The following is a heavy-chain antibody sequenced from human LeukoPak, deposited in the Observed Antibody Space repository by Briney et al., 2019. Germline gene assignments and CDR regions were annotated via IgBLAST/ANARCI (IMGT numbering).Heavy chain of an antibody. J-gene: IGHJ4*02. CDR3: AKDSNHYYYDSSGYSGNFDY. CDR2: IRWNSGSI. CDR1: GFTLDDYA. V-gene: IGHV3-9*01. D-gene: IGHD3-22*01. Sequence: GGSLRLSCAASGFTLDDYAMHWVRQAPGKGLEWVSGIRWNSGSIGYADSVKGRFTISRDNAKNSLHLQMNSLRAEDTALYYCAKDSNHYYYDSSGYSGNFDYWGQGTLVTVSS.